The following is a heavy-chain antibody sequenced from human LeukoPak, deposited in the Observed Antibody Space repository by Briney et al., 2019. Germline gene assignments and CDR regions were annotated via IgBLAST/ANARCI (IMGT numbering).Heavy chain of an antibody. CDR3: AKCPKPAMVDY. CDR1: GFTFSSYA. V-gene: IGHV3-23*01. Sequence: GASLRLSCAASGFTFSSYAMSWVRQAPGKGLEWVSAISGSGGSTYYADSVKGRFTISRDNSKNTLYLKMNSLRAEDTAVYYCAKCPKPAMVDYWGQGTLVTVSS. J-gene: IGHJ4*02. D-gene: IGHD5-18*01. CDR2: ISGSGGST.